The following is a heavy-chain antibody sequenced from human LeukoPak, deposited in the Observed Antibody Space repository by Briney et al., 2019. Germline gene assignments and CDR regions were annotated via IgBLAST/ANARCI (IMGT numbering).Heavy chain of an antibody. V-gene: IGHV4-39*02. CDR1: GGSISSSSYY. CDR3: ARGYTSRFWYIDL. Sequence: PSETLSLTCTVSGGSISSSSYYWGWIRQPPGKGLEWIGSIYYSGSTYYNPSLNSRVTISVDTSKNQFSLKLNSVTAADTAVYYCARGYTSRFWYIDLWGRGTLVTVSS. J-gene: IGHJ2*01. CDR2: IYYSGST. D-gene: IGHD5-18*01.